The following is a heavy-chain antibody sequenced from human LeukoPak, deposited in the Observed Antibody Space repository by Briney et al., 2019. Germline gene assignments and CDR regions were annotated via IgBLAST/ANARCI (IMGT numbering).Heavy chain of an antibody. V-gene: IGHV3-7*01. Sequence: GGSLRLSCAASGFTFSSYWMSWVRQAPGKGLEWVANIKQDGSKKYYVDSVKGRFTISRDNAKNSLYLQMNSLRAEDTAVYYCARGAAGYYYDSSGYYYFDYWGQGTLVTVSS. J-gene: IGHJ4*02. CDR2: IKQDGSKK. CDR1: GFTFSSYW. CDR3: ARGAAGYYYDSSGYYYFDY. D-gene: IGHD3-22*01.